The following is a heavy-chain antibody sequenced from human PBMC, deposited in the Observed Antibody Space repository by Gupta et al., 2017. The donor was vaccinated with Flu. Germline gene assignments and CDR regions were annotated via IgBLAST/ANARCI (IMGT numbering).Heavy chain of an antibody. Sequence: GKGLEWVSAMSGSGGSTYYADSVKGRFTISRDNSKNTLYLQMNSLRAEDTAVYYCARGYCSSTSCYPYYFDYWGQGTLVTVSS. CDR3: ARGYCSSTSCYPYYFDY. D-gene: IGHD2-2*01. V-gene: IGHV3-23*01. CDR2: MSGSGGST. J-gene: IGHJ4*02.